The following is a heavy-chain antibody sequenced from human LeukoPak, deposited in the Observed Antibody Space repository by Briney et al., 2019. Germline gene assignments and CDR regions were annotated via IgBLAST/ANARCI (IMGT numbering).Heavy chain of an antibody. J-gene: IGHJ4*02. V-gene: IGHV1-69*06. Sequence: ASVKVSCKASGGTFSSYAISWVRQAPGQGLEWMGGIIPIFGTANYAQKFQGRVTITADKSTSTAYMELSSLRSEDTAVYYCARDAISGYDFSIFDYWGQGTLVTVSS. CDR2: IIPIFGTA. CDR1: GGTFSSYA. D-gene: IGHD5-12*01. CDR3: ARDAISGYDFSIFDY.